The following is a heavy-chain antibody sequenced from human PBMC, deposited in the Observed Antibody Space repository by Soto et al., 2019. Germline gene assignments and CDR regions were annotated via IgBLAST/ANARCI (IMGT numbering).Heavy chain of an antibody. CDR3: ARGATVTTTNWFDP. CDR2: INPNSGDT. Sequence: QVQLVQSGAEVKKPGASVKVSRKASGYTFTGYYMHWVRQAPGQGLEWMGWINPNSGDTNYAQNFQGWVTMTRDTSISTVYMELSRLTSDDTAVYYCARGATVTTTNWFDPWGQGTLVAVSS. V-gene: IGHV1-2*04. J-gene: IGHJ5*02. D-gene: IGHD4-4*01. CDR1: GYTFTGYY.